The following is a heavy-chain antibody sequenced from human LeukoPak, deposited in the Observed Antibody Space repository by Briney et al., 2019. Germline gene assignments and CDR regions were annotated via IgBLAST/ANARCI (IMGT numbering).Heavy chain of an antibody. J-gene: IGHJ4*02. D-gene: IGHD2-15*01. V-gene: IGHV3-15*01. Sequence: GGSLRLSCAASGFTFSNAWMSWVRQAPGKGLEWVGRIRSKTDGGTTDYTTPVKGRFTISRDDSENTLYLQMNSLKTEDTALYYCTTAPIVVVVTATPFDYWGQGTLVTVSS. CDR1: GFTFSNAW. CDR2: IRSKTDGGTT. CDR3: TTAPIVVVVTATPFDY.